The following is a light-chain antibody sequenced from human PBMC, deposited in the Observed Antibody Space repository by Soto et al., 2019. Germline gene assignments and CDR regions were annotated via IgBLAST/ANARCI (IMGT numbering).Light chain of an antibody. J-gene: IGKJ1*01. CDR3: QQYNSYSLT. V-gene: IGKV1-5*03. Sequence: DIQMTQSPSTLSASVEDRVTITCRASQSISSWLAWYQQKPGKAPKLLIYKASSLEGGVPSRFSGSGSGTEFTLTISSLQPDDFATYYCQQYNSYSLTFGQGTKVDIK. CDR2: KAS. CDR1: QSISSW.